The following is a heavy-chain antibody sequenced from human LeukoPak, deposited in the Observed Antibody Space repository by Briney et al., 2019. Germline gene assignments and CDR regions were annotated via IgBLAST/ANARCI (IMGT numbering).Heavy chain of an antibody. CDR2: IYYSGST. D-gene: IGHD3-10*01. CDR3: ARVTSSGSYRFDY. CDR1: GGSISSGDHC. J-gene: IGHJ4*02. V-gene: IGHV4-30-4*01. Sequence: SETLSLTCTVSGGSISSGDHCWSWIRQPPGKGLEWIGYIYYSGSTYYNPSLKSRVTISVDTSKNQFSLKLSSVTAADTAVYYCARVTSSGSYRFDYWGQGTLVTVSS.